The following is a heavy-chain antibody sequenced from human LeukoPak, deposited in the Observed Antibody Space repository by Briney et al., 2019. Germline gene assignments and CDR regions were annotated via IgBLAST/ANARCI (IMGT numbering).Heavy chain of an antibody. Sequence: KPGGSLRLSCAASGFTFSYHTFNWLRQAPGKGLEWLSSISSSSTYIYYSDSVKGRFIISRDDAQDSVYLEMSSLRVEDTAIYYCARVPESTWTSLDYFDYWGQGTLVAVSS. D-gene: IGHD2-2*01. CDR2: ISSSSTYI. CDR1: GFTFSYHT. CDR3: ARVPESTWTSLDYFDY. V-gene: IGHV3-21*01. J-gene: IGHJ4*01.